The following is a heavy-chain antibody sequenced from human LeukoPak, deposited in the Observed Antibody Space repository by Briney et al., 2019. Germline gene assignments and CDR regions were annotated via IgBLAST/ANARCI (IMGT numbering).Heavy chain of an antibody. J-gene: IGHJ6*02. CDR1: GFSFSKYV. Sequence: PGGSLRLSCAASGFSFSKYVMHWVRQAPGKGLDWVSVMSYDGINTYYADSVKGRFTISRDNSKNTLYLQMNSLRAEDTAVYYCAGTLDCYYGMDVWGQGTTVTVSS. CDR3: AGTLDCYYGMDV. V-gene: IGHV3-30*14. CDR2: MSYDGINT.